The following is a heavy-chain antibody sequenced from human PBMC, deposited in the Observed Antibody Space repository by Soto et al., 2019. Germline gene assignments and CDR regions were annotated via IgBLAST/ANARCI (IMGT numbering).Heavy chain of an antibody. Sequence: VQLVESGGGVVQPGRSLRLSCAASGFTFSDYAMHWVRQAPGKGLEWVAVVSHDGRNTHYADSVKGRFTISRDSSKNTVPREMTSLRAGETAVYYCARGGGWWLGTSDFPAWGQGALGTGPS. CDR1: GFTFSDYA. J-gene: IGHJ5*02. D-gene: IGHD2-15*01. CDR2: VSHDGRNT. CDR3: ARGGGWWLGTSDFPA. V-gene: IGHV3-30*03.